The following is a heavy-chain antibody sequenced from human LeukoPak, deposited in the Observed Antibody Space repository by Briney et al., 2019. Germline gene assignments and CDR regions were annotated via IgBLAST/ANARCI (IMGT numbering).Heavy chain of an antibody. D-gene: IGHD1-26*01. CDR1: GFTFSSYS. V-gene: IGHV3-30*18. CDR3: AKEGSNGDFDY. Sequence: GGSLRLSCAASGFTFSSYSMSWVRQAPGKGLEWVTVISYDGSNKYYGDSVKGRFTISRDNSKNTLYLKMNSLRAEDTAVYYCAKEGSNGDFDYWGQGTLVTVSS. J-gene: IGHJ4*02. CDR2: ISYDGSNK.